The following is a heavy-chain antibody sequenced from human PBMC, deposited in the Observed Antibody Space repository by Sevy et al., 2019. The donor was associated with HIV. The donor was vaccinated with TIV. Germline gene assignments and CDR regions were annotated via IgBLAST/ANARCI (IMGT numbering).Heavy chain of an antibody. CDR3: ARDHEFYDYGDYGPTFFPDY. CDR1: GFSFSSYG. J-gene: IGHJ4*02. D-gene: IGHD4-17*01. Sequence: GGSLRLSCAASGFSFSSYGMHWVRQAPGKGLEWVALIWFDGSNSYYADSVKGRFTISRDTSKNTGYRKMNSLRAEDTAVYYCARDHEFYDYGDYGPTFFPDYWGQGNLVTVSS. CDR2: IWFDGSNS. V-gene: IGHV3-33*01.